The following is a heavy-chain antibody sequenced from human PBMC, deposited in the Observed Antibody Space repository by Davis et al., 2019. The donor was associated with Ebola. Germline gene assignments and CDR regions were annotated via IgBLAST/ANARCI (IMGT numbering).Heavy chain of an antibody. CDR1: GGSISGYY. CDR2: LYYGGST. D-gene: IGHD3-9*01. V-gene: IGHV4-59*01. J-gene: IGHJ4*01. Sequence: PSETLSLTCTVSGGSISGYYWNWIRQPPGKGLEWIGYLYYGGSTNYNPSLKSRVTISVDTSKNQFSLKLNSVTAADTAVYYCARSDSFDKRPGYWGQGTVVTVSS. CDR3: ARSDSFDKRPGY.